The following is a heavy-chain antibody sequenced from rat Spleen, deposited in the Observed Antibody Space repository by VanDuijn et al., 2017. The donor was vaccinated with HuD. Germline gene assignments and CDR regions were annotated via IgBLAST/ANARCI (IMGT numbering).Heavy chain of an antibody. CDR2: INSAGST. CDR1: GHSISSTYR. J-gene: IGHJ2*01. V-gene: IGHV3-3*01. D-gene: IGHD3-8*01. CDR3: ARGGIPYYFDY. Sequence: EVQLQESGPGLVKPSQSLSLTCSVSGHSISSTYRWNWIRKFPGNKLAWMGYINSAGSTNYNPPLKSQISITRDTSKNQFFLQLTSVTTEDTATYYCARGGIPYYFDYWGQGVMVTVSS.